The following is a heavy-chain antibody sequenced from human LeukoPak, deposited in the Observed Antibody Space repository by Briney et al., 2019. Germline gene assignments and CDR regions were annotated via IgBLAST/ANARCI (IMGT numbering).Heavy chain of an antibody. D-gene: IGHD5-18*01. Sequence: GRSLRLSCAASGFTFDDYAMHWVRQAPGKGLEWASGISWNSGSIGYAGCVKGRFTIFRDNAKNSLDLQMNSLRAEDTALYYCAKDDRGYSYGSVDYWGQGTLVTVSS. V-gene: IGHV3-9*01. CDR1: GFTFDDYA. CDR2: ISWNSGSI. J-gene: IGHJ4*02. CDR3: AKDDRGYSYGSVDY.